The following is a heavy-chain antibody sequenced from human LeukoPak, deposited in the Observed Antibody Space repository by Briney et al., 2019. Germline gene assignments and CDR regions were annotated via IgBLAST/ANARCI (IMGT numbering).Heavy chain of an antibody. CDR3: ARKLDGGNSDWYFDL. J-gene: IGHJ2*01. CDR2: IIPIFGTA. CDR1: GGTFSSYA. D-gene: IGHD4-23*01. V-gene: IGHV1-69*13. Sequence: SVKVSCKASGGTFSSYAISWVRQAPGQGLEWMGGIIPIFGTANYAQKFQGRVTITADESTSTAYMELSSLRSEDTAVYYCARKLDGGNSDWYFDLWGRGTLVTVSS.